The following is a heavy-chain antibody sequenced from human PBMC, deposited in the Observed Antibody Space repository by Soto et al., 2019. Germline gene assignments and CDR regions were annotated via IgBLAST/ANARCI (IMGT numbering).Heavy chain of an antibody. D-gene: IGHD3-16*01. V-gene: IGHV1-8*01. Sequence: QVQLVQAGAEVEKPGASVKVSCKASGYTFTTYDFNWVRQAPGHGLEWMGWMNIDTGNTGYAQKFQGRVTMTRDTSIRTAFMALSGLPAEHTAGYYCSRSLGYISTFRLYLWGQGSLVTFSS. CDR3: SRSLGYISTFRLYL. CDR2: MNIDTGNT. J-gene: IGHJ4*02. CDR1: GYTFTTYD.